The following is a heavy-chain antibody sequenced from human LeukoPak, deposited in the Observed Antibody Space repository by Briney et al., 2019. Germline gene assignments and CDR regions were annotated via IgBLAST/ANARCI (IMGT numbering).Heavy chain of an antibody. Sequence: QPGGSLRLSCAASGFTFRSSAMTWVRQAPGKGLEWVSASGPGGSKTYYADSVKGRFTISRDTSKNTLYLQMDNLRAEDTAVYYCAKGLGLRYFDWLPDFWGQGTLVTVSS. CDR2: SGPGGSKT. J-gene: IGHJ4*02. V-gene: IGHV3-23*01. D-gene: IGHD3-9*01. CDR1: GFTFRSSA. CDR3: AKGLGLRYFDWLPDF.